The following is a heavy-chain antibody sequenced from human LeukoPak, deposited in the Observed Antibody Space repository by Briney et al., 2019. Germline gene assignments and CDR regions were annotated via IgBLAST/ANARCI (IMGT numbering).Heavy chain of an antibody. CDR2: VSSDSNYI. Sequence: GGSLRLSCAASGFTFSSYAMNWVRQAPGKGLEWVSSVSSDSNYIFYVDSVKGRFTISRDNGKNLLYLQMNSLRAEDRAVYYCARSEQQLVRGLGFDYWGQGTLVTVSS. D-gene: IGHD6-13*01. CDR3: ARSEQQLVRGLGFDY. V-gene: IGHV3-21*01. CDR1: GFTFSSYA. J-gene: IGHJ4*02.